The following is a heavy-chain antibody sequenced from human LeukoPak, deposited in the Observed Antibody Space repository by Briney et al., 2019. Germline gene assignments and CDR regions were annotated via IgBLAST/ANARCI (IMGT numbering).Heavy chain of an antibody. Sequence: SETLSLTCAVYGGSFSGYYWSWIRQPPGKGLEWIGEINHSGSTNYNPSLKSRVTISIDTSKNQFSLKLSSVTAADTAVYYCARAPYSSGWFSTWGAFDIWGQGTMVTVSS. CDR2: INHSGST. CDR3: ARAPYSSGWFSTWGAFDI. CDR1: GGSFSGYY. V-gene: IGHV4-34*01. J-gene: IGHJ3*02. D-gene: IGHD6-19*01.